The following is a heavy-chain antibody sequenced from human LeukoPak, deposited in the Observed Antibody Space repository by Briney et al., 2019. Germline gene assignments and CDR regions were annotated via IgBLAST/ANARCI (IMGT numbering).Heavy chain of an antibody. J-gene: IGHJ4*02. CDR1: GFTFSSYA. CDR2: ISGSGSTT. Sequence: GGSLRLSCAVSGFTFSSYAMSWVRQAPGKGLEWVSAISGSGSTTFYTDSVKGRFTISRDTSNNTLYLEMNNLRAEDTALYYCAKGTSWVVVPAAIDYWGQGTLVTVSS. D-gene: IGHD2-2*01. V-gene: IGHV3-23*01. CDR3: AKGTSWVVVPAAIDY.